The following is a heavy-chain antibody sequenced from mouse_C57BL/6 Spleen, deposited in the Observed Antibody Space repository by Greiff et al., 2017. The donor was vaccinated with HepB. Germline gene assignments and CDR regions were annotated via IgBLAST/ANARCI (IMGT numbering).Heavy chain of an antibody. D-gene: IGHD2-4*01. J-gene: IGHJ3*01. V-gene: IGHV5-4*01. CDR3: ARDDDYDGGAWFAY. CDR1: GFTFSSYA. Sequence: EVQRVESGGGLVKPGGSLKLSCAASGFTFSSYAMSWVRKTPDKRLEWVATISDGGSYTYYPDNVKGRFTISRDNAKNNLYLQMSHLKSEDTAMYYCARDDDYDGGAWFAYWGQGTLVTVSA. CDR2: ISDGGSYT.